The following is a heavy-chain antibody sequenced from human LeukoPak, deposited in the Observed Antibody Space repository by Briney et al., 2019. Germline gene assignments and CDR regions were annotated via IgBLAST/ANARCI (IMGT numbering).Heavy chain of an antibody. CDR1: GFTFSNYW. D-gene: IGHD5-18*01. CDR3: AKTDTAMVKGFDY. Sequence: GGSLRLSCAASGFTFSNYWVNWVRQAPGKGLEWVANIKPDGSAKNYVDSVKGRFTISRDNAKNSLYLQMSSLRVEDTAVYYCAKTDTAMVKGFDYWGQGTLVTVSS. CDR2: IKPDGSAK. J-gene: IGHJ4*02. V-gene: IGHV3-7*01.